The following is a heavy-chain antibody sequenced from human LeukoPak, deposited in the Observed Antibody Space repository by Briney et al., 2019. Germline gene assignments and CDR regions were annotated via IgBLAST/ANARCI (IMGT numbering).Heavy chain of an antibody. CDR1: GYTFTSCG. CDR3: ARNSSSWPYYYYGMDV. J-gene: IGHJ6*02. CDR2: ISAYNGNT. V-gene: IGHV1-18*01. D-gene: IGHD6-13*01. Sequence: ASVKVSCKASGYTFTSCGISWVRQAPGQGLEWMGWISAYNGNTNYAQKLQGRVTMTTDTSTSTAYMELRSLRSDDTAVYYCARNSSSWPYYYYGMDVWGQGTTVTVSS.